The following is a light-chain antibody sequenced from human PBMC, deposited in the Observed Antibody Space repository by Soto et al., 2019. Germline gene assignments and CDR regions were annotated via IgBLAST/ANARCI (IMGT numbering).Light chain of an antibody. CDR1: SSDIGSNH. Sequence: QSVLTQPPSASGTPGQRVTISCSGRSSDIGSNHVFWYQQLPGTAPKLLIYRNNQRPSGVPDRFSGSKSGTSASLAISGLRSEDEADYYCAVWDDNLSVYVVFGGGTQLTVL. J-gene: IGLJ2*01. CDR3: AVWDDNLSVYVV. CDR2: RNN. V-gene: IGLV1-47*01.